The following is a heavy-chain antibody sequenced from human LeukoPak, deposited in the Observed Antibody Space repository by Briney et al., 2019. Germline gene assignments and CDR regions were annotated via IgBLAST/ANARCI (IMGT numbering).Heavy chain of an antibody. CDR2: ISGSGGST. J-gene: IGHJ4*02. CDR3: AKGLGSWVTVISGY. CDR1: GFTFSSYA. V-gene: IGHV3-23*01. D-gene: IGHD4-17*01. Sequence: GGSLRLSCAASGFTFSSYAMSWVRQAPGKGLEWVSAISGSGGSTYYADSVKGRFTISRDNSKNTLYLQMNSLRAEDTAVYYCAKGLGSWVTVISGYWGQGTLVTVSS.